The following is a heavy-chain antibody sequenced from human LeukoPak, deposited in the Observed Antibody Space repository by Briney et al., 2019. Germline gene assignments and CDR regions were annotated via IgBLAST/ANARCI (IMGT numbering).Heavy chain of an antibody. CDR1: GFIFSNSA. V-gene: IGHV3-30*18. CDR3: AEDRAVLNGGIDY. CDR2: ISYDGSNK. J-gene: IGHJ4*02. D-gene: IGHD3-10*01. Sequence: PGRSLRLSCAASGFIFSNSAMHWVRQAPGKGLEWVAVISYDGSNKYYADSVKGRFTISRDNSKNTLYLQMSSLRAEDTAVYYCAEDRAVLNGGIDYWGQGTLVTVSS.